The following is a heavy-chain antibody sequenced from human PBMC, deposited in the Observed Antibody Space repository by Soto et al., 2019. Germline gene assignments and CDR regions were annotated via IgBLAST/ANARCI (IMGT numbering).Heavy chain of an antibody. Sequence: VQLVESGGGLVKPGGSLRLSCAASGFTFSSYSMNWVRQAPGKGLEWVSSISSSSSYIYYADSVKGRFTISRDNAKNSLYLQMNSLRAEDTAVYYCARLKIAAAGTNYFDYWGQGTLVTVSS. J-gene: IGHJ4*02. CDR3: ARLKIAAAGTNYFDY. V-gene: IGHV3-21*01. CDR1: GFTFSSYS. D-gene: IGHD6-13*01. CDR2: ISSSSSYI.